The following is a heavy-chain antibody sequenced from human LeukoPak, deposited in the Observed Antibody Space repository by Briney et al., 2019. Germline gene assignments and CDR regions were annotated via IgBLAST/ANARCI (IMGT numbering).Heavy chain of an antibody. Sequence: SGGSLRLSCTASGFMFSSYWMSWVRQAPGKGLEWVADIKEDGSEKSYVDSVKGRFTISRDNAKNSLYLQMNTLRAEDTAVYYCARGGAARPDFWGQGTLVTVSS. D-gene: IGHD6-6*01. V-gene: IGHV3-7*01. CDR3: ARGGAARPDF. CDR2: IKEDGSEK. CDR1: GFMFSSYW. J-gene: IGHJ4*02.